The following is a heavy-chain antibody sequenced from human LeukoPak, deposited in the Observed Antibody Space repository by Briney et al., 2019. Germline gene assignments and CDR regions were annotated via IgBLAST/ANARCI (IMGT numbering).Heavy chain of an antibody. Sequence: SETLSLTCTVSGGSISSYYWSWIRQPPGKGLEWIGYIYYSGSTNYNPSLKSRVTISVDTSKNQFSLKLSSVTAADTAVYYCARQGRVVVAATIDYWGQGTLVTVSS. CDR3: ARQGRVVVAATIDY. V-gene: IGHV4-59*08. D-gene: IGHD2-15*01. CDR1: GGSISSYY. J-gene: IGHJ4*02. CDR2: IYYSGST.